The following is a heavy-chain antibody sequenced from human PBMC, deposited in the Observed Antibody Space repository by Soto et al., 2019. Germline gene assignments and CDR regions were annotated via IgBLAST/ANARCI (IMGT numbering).Heavy chain of an antibody. D-gene: IGHD3-22*01. J-gene: IGHJ5*02. CDR1: GDSVSSNSAA. CDR3: ARDHTLYYDSSGSPNWFDP. CDR2: TYYRSKWYN. V-gene: IGHV6-1*01. Sequence: SETLSLTCAISGDSVSSNSAAWNWIRQSPSRGLEWLGRTYYRSKWYNDYAVSVKSRITINPDTSKNQFSLQLNSVTPEDTAVYYCARDHTLYYDSSGSPNWFDPWGQGTLVTV.